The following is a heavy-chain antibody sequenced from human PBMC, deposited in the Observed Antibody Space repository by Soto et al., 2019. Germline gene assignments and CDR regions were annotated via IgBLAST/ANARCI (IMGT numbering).Heavy chain of an antibody. Sequence: PXGTLGLTGAVYGGSFSGYYWTGIRQTPGKGLEWIGEIHHSGRTNYNPSLKSRVSISADTSKTQFSLNLTSVTAADTAVYYCARGECSSNYCFTRWALDIWGQGTVVIVSS. CDR2: IHHSGRT. J-gene: IGHJ3*02. CDR3: ARGECSSNYCFTRWALDI. V-gene: IGHV4-34*01. D-gene: IGHD2-2*01. CDR1: GGSFSGYY.